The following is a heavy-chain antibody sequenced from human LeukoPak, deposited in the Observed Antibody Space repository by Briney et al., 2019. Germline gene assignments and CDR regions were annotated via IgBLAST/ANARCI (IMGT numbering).Heavy chain of an antibody. J-gene: IGHJ4*02. CDR2: IKQDGSEK. Sequence: GGSLRLSCAASGFTFSSYWMSWVRQAPGKGLEWVANIKQDGSEKYYVDAVKGRFTISRDNAKNSLYLQMNSLRAEDTAVYYCARTGGYYDSSGYSSGEFDYWGQGTLVTVSS. CDR1: GFTFSSYW. CDR3: ARTGGYYDSSGYSSGEFDY. D-gene: IGHD3-22*01. V-gene: IGHV3-7*01.